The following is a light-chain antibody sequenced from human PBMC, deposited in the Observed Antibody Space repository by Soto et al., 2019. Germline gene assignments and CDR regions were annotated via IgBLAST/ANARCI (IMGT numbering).Light chain of an antibody. CDR3: MQALQIPPT. Sequence: DIVLTQSPLSLPVTPGEPASISCRPSQSLLHSNGYNFLDWYLQKPGQSPQLLIYLGSNRASGVPDRFSGSGSGTDFTLTISRVEAEDVGVYYCMQALQIPPTFGLGTKVDIK. V-gene: IGKV2-28*01. CDR1: QSLLHSNGYNF. CDR2: LGS. J-gene: IGKJ1*01.